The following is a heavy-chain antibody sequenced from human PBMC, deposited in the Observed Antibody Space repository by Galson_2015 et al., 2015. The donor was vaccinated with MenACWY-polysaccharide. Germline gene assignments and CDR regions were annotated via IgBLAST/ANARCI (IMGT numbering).Heavy chain of an antibody. D-gene: IGHD2-15*01. J-gene: IGHJ3*02. CDR1: GGTFSSYA. CDR2: IIPIFGTA. V-gene: IGHV1-69*13. Sequence: SVKVSCKASGGTFSSYAISWVRQAPGRGLEWMGGIIPIFGTANCAQKFQGRVTITADESTSIAYMELSSLRSEDTALYYCAIEGGYCIGGSCASFDIWFQGTMFPVSS. CDR3: AIEGGYCIGGSCASFDI.